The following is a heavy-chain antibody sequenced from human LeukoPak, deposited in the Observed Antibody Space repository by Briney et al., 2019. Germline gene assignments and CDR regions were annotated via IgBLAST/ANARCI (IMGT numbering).Heavy chain of an antibody. CDR3: ARDWASGRSPFDY. V-gene: IGHV3-74*01. J-gene: IGHJ4*02. CDR1: GFTFSSYW. Sequence: PGGSLRLSCVVSGFTFSSYWMHWVRQAPGKGLVWVSRINSDGSSTSYADSVKGRFTISRDNAKNTLYLQMNSLRAEDTAVYYCARDWASGRSPFDYWGQGTLVTVSS. CDR2: INSDGSST. D-gene: IGHD6-19*01.